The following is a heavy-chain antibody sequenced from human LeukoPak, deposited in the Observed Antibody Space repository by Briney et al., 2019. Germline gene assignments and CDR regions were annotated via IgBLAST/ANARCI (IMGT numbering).Heavy chain of an antibody. CDR2: IWYDGSNK. D-gene: IGHD1-26*01. Sequence: GGSLRVSCAESGFTFSSYGMHWVRQAPGKGLEWVAVIWYDGSNKYYADSVKGRFTISRDNSKNTLYLQMNSLRAEDAAVYYCAKDPRGSYSRDYYYYMDVWGKGTTVTVSS. J-gene: IGHJ6*03. CDR3: AKDPRGSYSRDYYYYMDV. V-gene: IGHV3-33*06. CDR1: GFTFSSYG.